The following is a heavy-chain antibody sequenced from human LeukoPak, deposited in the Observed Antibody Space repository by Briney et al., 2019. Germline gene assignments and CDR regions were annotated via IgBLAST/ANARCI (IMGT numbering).Heavy chain of an antibody. Sequence: GGSLRLSCAASGFTFSSYGMHWVRQAPGKGLKWVAVISYDGSNKYYADSVKGRFTISRDNSKNTLYLQMNSLRAEDTAVYYCAKGYSSSWYGDLFDYWGQGTLVTVSS. CDR2: ISYDGSNK. D-gene: IGHD6-13*01. V-gene: IGHV3-30*18. CDR3: AKGYSSSWYGDLFDY. J-gene: IGHJ4*02. CDR1: GFTFSSYG.